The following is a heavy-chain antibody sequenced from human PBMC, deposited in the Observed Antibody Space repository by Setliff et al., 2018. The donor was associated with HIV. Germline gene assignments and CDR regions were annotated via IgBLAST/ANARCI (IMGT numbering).Heavy chain of an antibody. CDR3: ARENYYYYMDV. Sequence: LSLTCTVSGGSISSHYWSWIRQPPGKGLEWIGYIYYSGSTNYNPSLKSRVTISVDTSKNQFSLKLSSVTAADTAVYYCARENYYYYMDVWGKGTTVTVSS. V-gene: IGHV4-59*11. CDR2: IYYSGST. J-gene: IGHJ6*03. CDR1: GGSISSHY.